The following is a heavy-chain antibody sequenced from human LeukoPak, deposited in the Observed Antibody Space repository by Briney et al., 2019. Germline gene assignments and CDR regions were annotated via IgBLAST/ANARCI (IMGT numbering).Heavy chain of an antibody. CDR1: GFTFSSYA. J-gene: IGHJ4*02. D-gene: IGHD3-22*01. CDR2: ISGSGGST. Sequence: PGGSLRLSCAASGFTFSSYAMSWVRQAPGKGLEWVSAISGSGGSTYYADSVKGRFTISRDNSKNTLYLQMNSLRAEDTALYYCAKTRYDSGGFPFDYWGQGNLVTVSS. CDR3: AKTRYDSGGFPFDY. V-gene: IGHV3-23*01.